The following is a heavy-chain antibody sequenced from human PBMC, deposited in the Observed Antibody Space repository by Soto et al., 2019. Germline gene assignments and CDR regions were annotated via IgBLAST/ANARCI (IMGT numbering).Heavy chain of an antibody. J-gene: IGHJ6*02. CDR1: GGTFSNYA. CDR3: ARVITVTPVGYYGMDV. CDR2: ITPIFGTT. D-gene: IGHD4-4*01. Sequence: PVKVSCKASGGTFSNYAISWVRQAPGQGLEWMGGITPIFGTTTYAQRLQGRVTITADESSTTAHMELSSLRSEDTAVYYCARVITVTPVGYYGMDVWGQGTTVTGSS. V-gene: IGHV1-69*13.